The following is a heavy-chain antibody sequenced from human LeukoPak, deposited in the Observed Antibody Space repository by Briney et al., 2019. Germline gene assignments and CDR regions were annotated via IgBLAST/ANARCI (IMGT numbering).Heavy chain of an antibody. Sequence: GGSLRLSCVASGFTVSYHYIDWVRQAPGKGLEWVGRNTDKSKSSTTDYAASVRGRLTISRYDSKNSLYLQMYSLKTEDTAVYFCTRPSYYHSRGYSTNGFDIWGQGTMVTVSS. CDR1: GFTVSYHY. D-gene: IGHD3-22*01. CDR2: NTDKSKSSTT. J-gene: IGHJ3*02. CDR3: TRPSYYHSRGYSTNGFDI. V-gene: IGHV3-72*01.